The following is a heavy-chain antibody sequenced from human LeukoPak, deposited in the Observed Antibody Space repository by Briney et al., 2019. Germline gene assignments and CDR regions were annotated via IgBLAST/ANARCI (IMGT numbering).Heavy chain of an antibody. CDR2: FSCSGST. CDR3: ARDWNRYAY. V-gene: IGHV4-39*07. CDR1: GGSISSCTYS. J-gene: IGHJ4*02. Sequence: SETLSLTCSVSGGSISSCTYSWGWIRQPPGKGLEWIGSFSCSGSTYYNPSLKSRVTISVDTSKSQFSLYMDSVTAADTAGYYCARDWNRYAYWGQGTLVTVSS. D-gene: IGHD1-1*01.